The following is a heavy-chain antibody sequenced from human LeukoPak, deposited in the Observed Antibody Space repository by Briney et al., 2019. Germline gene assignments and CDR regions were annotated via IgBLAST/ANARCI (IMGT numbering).Heavy chain of an antibody. Sequence: GASVKVSCKASGGTFSNYAISWVRQAPGQGLEWMGRIIPILGIANYAQKFQGRVTITADKSTSTAYMELSSLRSEDTAVYYCVERGSGTGYFDYWGQGTLVTVSS. D-gene: IGHD3-3*01. CDR3: VERGSGTGYFDY. CDR1: GGTFSNYA. V-gene: IGHV1-69*04. CDR2: IIPILGIA. J-gene: IGHJ4*02.